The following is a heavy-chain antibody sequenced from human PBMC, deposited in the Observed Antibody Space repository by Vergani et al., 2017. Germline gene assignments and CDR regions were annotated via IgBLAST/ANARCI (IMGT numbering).Heavy chain of an antibody. CDR2: IYYSGST. D-gene: IGHD2-2*01. CDR3: ARAGVPAALDY. Sequence: QVQLQQWGAGLLKPSETLSLTCAVYGGSFSGYYWSWIRQPPGKGLEWIGYIYYSGSTNYNPSLKSRVTISVDTSKNQFSLKLSSVTAADTAVYYCARAGVPAALDYWGQGTLVTVSS. J-gene: IGHJ4*02. V-gene: IGHV4-34*11. CDR1: GGSFSGYY.